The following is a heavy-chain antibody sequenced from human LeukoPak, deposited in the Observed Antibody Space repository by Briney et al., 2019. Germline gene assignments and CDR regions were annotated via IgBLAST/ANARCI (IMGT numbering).Heavy chain of an antibody. Sequence: PGASLRLSCAASGFIFSNYWMHWVRQAPGKGLVWVSRINSDGSSTSYADSVKGRFTISRDNAKNTLYLQMNSLRAEDTAVYYCARAGYSGYERDYYGMDVWGKGTTVTVSS. V-gene: IGHV3-74*01. CDR2: INSDGSST. J-gene: IGHJ6*04. D-gene: IGHD5-12*01. CDR3: ARAGYSGYERDYYGMDV. CDR1: GFIFSNYW.